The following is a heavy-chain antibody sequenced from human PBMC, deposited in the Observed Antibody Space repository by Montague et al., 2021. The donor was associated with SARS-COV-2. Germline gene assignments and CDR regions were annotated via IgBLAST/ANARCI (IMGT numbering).Heavy chain of an antibody. D-gene: IGHD4-17*01. Sequence: TLSLTCTSTDGSIRCGSYYSTWIRQPAGKGLDCIGRIYSSGRTNYNRSLKSRVTMSVDTSKNQFSLKVSSVTAADTAVYYCAGDYGDYSYYYGLDVWGPATTLTLS. J-gene: IGHJ6*02. CDR2: IYSSGRT. CDR3: AGDYGDYSYYYGLDV. CDR1: DGSIRCGSYY. V-gene: IGHV4-61*02.